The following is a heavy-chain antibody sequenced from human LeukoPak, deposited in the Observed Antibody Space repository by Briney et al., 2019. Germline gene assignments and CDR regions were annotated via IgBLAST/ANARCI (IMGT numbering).Heavy chain of an antibody. CDR1: GFTFSNYW. V-gene: IGHV3-74*01. Sequence: GGSLRLSCAASGFTFSNYWMQWVRQTPKKGLVWLSRISKDGSSTVYADSVKGRFTISRDNAKNTLYLQMNSLRDEDTAVYYCAASALKFSSGWFVYWGKGSLVTVSS. CDR3: AASALKFSSGWFVY. D-gene: IGHD6-19*01. J-gene: IGHJ1*01. CDR2: ISKDGSST.